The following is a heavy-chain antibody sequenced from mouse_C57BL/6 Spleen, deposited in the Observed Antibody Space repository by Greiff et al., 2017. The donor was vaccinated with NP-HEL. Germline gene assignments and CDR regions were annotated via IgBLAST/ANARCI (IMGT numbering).Heavy chain of an antibody. CDR1: GFTFSNYW. V-gene: IGHV6-3*01. CDR2: IRLKSDNYAT. D-gene: IGHD2-3*01. J-gene: IGHJ3*01. Sequence: EVMLVESGGGLVQPGGSMKLSCVASGFTFSNYWMNWVRQSPEKGLEWVAQIRLKSDNYATHYAESVKGRFTISRDDSKSSVYLQMNNLRAEDTGIYYCTGIYDGPAWFAYWGQGTLVTVSA. CDR3: TGIYDGPAWFAY.